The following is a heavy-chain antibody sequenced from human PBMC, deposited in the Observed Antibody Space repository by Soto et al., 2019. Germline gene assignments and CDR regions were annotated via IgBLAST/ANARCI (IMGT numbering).Heavy chain of an antibody. J-gene: IGHJ6*02. CDR1: GGSPTGGGYY. Sequence: SETLSLTCTVSGGSPTGGGYYWSWILQHPGKGLEWIGYIYYSGSTYYNPSRKSRVTISVDTSKNQCSLKLSSVTAADTAVYYGARDQAETERGGGMDVWGQGTTVTVSS. CDR3: ARDQAETERGGGMDV. D-gene: IGHD3-10*01. CDR2: IYYSGST. V-gene: IGHV4-31*03.